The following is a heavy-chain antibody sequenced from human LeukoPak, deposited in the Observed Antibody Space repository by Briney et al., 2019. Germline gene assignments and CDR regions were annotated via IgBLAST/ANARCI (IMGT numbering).Heavy chain of an antibody. CDR3: ARDLLGSLRYFDWLFKPSYFDY. CDR2: INHSGST. CDR1: GGSFSGYY. J-gene: IGHJ4*02. D-gene: IGHD3-9*01. Sequence: SETLSLTCAVYGGSFSGYYWSWIRQPPGKGLEWIGEINHSGSTNYNPSLKSRVTISVDTSKNQFSLKLSSVTAADTAVYYCARDLLGSLRYFDWLFKPSYFDYWGQGTLVTVSS. V-gene: IGHV4-34*01.